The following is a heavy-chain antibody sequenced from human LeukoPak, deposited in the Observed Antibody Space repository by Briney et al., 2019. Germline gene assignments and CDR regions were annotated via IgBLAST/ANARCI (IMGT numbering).Heavy chain of an antibody. CDR1: GFTFSSYS. J-gene: IGHJ3*02. V-gene: IGHV3-21*01. Sequence: PGGSLRLSCAASGFTFSSYSMNWVRQAPGKGLEWVSSISSSSSYIYYADSVKGRFTISRDNAKNSLYLQMNSLRAEDTAVYYCARVPPGEGAFDIWGQGTMVTVSS. CDR2: ISSSSSYI. CDR3: ARVPPGEGAFDI. D-gene: IGHD3-16*01.